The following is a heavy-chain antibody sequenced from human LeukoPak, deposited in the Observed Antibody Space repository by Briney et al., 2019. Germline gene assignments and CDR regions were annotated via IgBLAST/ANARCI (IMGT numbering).Heavy chain of an antibody. J-gene: IGHJ4*02. CDR3: AKDIYIRKYCTNGACSPFDY. Sequence: GGSLRLSCADSGFTFSSYAISWVRQAPGQGLEWVSVISDSGDYTSYADSVRGRFTISRDNSRNTLYLQMISLRPEDTAVYYCAKDIYIRKYCTNGACSPFDYWGQGTLVTVSS. CDR1: GFTFSSYA. V-gene: IGHV3-23*01. D-gene: IGHD2-8*01. CDR2: ISDSGDYT.